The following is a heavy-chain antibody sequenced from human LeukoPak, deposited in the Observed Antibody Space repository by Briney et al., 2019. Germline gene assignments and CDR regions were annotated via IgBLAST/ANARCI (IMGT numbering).Heavy chain of an antibody. CDR2: ISSSSSYI. V-gene: IGHV3-21*04. J-gene: IGHJ4*02. CDR1: GFTFSSYS. D-gene: IGHD3-22*01. CDR3: ARGVANYYDSSGYQN. Sequence: GGSLRLSCAASGFTFSSYSMNWVRQAPGKGLEWVSSISSSSSYIYYADSVKGRFTISRDNAKNSLYLQMNSLRAEDTAVYYCARGVANYYDSSGYQNWGQGTLVTVSS.